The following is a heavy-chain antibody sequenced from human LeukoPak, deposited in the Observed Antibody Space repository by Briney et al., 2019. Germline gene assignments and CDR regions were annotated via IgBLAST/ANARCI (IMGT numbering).Heavy chain of an antibody. J-gene: IGHJ6*03. Sequence: SETLPLTCAVYGGSFSGYYWSWIRQPPGKGLEWIGEINHSGSTNYNPSLKSRVTISVDTSKNQFSLKLSSVTAADTAVYYCARGWGITGTRPSYYYYYYMDVWGKGTTVTVSS. CDR2: INHSGST. D-gene: IGHD1-20*01. V-gene: IGHV4-34*01. CDR1: GGSFSGYY. CDR3: ARGWGITGTRPSYYYYYYMDV.